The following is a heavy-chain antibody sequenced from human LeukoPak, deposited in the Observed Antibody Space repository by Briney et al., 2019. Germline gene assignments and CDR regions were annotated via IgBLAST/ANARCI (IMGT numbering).Heavy chain of an antibody. D-gene: IGHD1-26*01. CDR3: ARGYSGSYLLDY. CDR2: IYYSGST. Sequence: SETLSLTCTVSGGSISSYYWSWIRQPPGKGLEWIGYIYYSGSTNYNPSLKSRVTISVDTSKNQFSLKLSSVTAADTAVYYCARGYSGSYLLDYWGQGTLVTVSS. V-gene: IGHV4-59*01. CDR1: GGSISSYY. J-gene: IGHJ4*02.